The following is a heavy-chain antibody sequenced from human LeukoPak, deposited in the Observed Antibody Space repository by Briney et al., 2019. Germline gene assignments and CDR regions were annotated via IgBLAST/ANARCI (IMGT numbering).Heavy chain of an antibody. D-gene: IGHD2-2*01. CDR3: ARALGYCTSTSCFTPPKYNWFDP. CDR2: IYHGEST. V-gene: IGHV4-30-2*01. CDR1: GGSISSGGYV. J-gene: IGHJ5*02. Sequence: SETLSLTCTVSGGSISSGGYVWGWIRQPPGKGLEWIGYIYHGESTHYHPSLKSRVTISVDRSKDQFSLKLSSVTAADTAVYYCARALGYCTSTSCFTPPKYNWFDPWGQGTLVTVSS.